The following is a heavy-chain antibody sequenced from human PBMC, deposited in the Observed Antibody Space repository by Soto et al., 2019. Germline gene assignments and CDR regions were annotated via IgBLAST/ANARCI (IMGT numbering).Heavy chain of an antibody. V-gene: IGHV3-30*18. Sequence: QVQLVESGGGVVQPGRSLRLSCLASGFTFGDFGMHWVRQAPGKGLEWVAALSYDESNTYYADSVKGRFTISRDISKNTVYLQINRLRPEDTAVYFCAKAGQEWSTSPDDWGQGTLVTVSS. CDR3: AKAGQEWSTSPDD. J-gene: IGHJ4*02. CDR1: GFTFGDFG. D-gene: IGHD3-3*01. CDR2: LSYDESNT.